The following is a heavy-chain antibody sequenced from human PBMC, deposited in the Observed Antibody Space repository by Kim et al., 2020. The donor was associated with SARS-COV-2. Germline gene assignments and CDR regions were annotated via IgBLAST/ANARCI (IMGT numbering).Heavy chain of an antibody. V-gene: IGHV3-9*01. CDR3: TIDKLPGGADY. J-gene: IGHJ4*02. CDR2: LRLDSDKI. D-gene: IGHD2-15*01. CDR1: GFTFETYA. Sequence: GGSPRLSCTASGFTFETYAVHWVRQAPGKGLEWVAGLRLDSDKIGYADSVKGRFSISRDNAKNSVYLQMNSLRAEDTALYYCTIDKLPGGADYWGQGTLGTVSA.